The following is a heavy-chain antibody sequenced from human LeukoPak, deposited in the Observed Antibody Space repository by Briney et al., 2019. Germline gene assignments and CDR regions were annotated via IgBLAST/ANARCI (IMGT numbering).Heavy chain of an antibody. J-gene: IGHJ4*02. V-gene: IGHV3-23*01. D-gene: IGHD6-19*01. CDR1: GFTFSSYA. CDR3: AKRPLAVAGTGSYFDN. Sequence: GGSLRLSCAASGFTFSSYAMTWVRQAPGKGLEWVSAISGSGGSTYYADSVKGRFTISRDNSKKTLYLQMNSLRIEDTAVYYCAKRPLAVAGTGSYFDNWGQGTLVTVSS. CDR2: ISGSGGST.